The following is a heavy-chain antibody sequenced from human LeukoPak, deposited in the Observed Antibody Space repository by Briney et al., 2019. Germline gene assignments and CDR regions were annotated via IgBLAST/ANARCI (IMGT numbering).Heavy chain of an antibody. CDR1: GGSISSGSYY. CDR3: ARNSPVRFAFDI. CDR2: IYTSGST. V-gene: IGHV4-61*02. Sequence: PSQTLSLTCTVSGGSISSGSYYWSWIRQPAGKGLEWIGRIYTSGSTNYNPSLKSRVTISVDTSKNQFSLKLSSVTAADTAVYYCARNSPVRFAFDIWGQGTMVTVSS. J-gene: IGHJ3*02. D-gene: IGHD3-10*01.